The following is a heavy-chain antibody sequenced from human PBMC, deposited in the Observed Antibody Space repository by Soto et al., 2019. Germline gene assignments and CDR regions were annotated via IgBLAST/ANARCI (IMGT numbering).Heavy chain of an antibody. CDR3: TRAAWFPYLSFY. D-gene: IGHD3-10*01. J-gene: IGHJ4*02. V-gene: IGHV3-33*01. Sequence: PGGSLRLSCAASGFTFSSYGMHWVRQAPGKGLEWVAVIWYDGSNKYYADSVKGRFTISRDNSKNTLYLQMNSLRAEDTAVYYCTRAAWFPYLSFYWGQGALVTVSS. CDR2: IWYDGSNK. CDR1: GFTFSSYG.